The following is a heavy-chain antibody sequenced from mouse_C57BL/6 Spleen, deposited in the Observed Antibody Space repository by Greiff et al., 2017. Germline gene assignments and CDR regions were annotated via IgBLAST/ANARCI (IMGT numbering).Heavy chain of an antibody. CDR1: GFTFTDYY. Sequence: DVKLVESGGGLVQPGGSLSLSCAASGFTFTDYYMSWVRQPPGKALEWLGFIRNKANGYTTEYSASVKGRFTISRDNSQSILYLQMNALRAEDSATYYCARYHYDYGRYFDVWGTGTTVTVSS. V-gene: IGHV7-3*01. CDR2: IRNKANGYTT. D-gene: IGHD2-4*01. CDR3: ARYHYDYGRYFDV. J-gene: IGHJ1*03.